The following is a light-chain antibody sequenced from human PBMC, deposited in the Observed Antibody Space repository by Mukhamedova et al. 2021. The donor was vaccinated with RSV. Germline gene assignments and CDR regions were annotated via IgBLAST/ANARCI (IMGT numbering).Light chain of an antibody. V-gene: IGKV1-9*01. Sequence: KAPKLLIYAASTLQSGVPSRFRGSGSGTEFTLKISTLQPEDFATYYCQQLNSYPLTFGGGSQVDIK. CDR3: QQLNSYPLT. CDR2: AAS. J-gene: IGKJ4*01.